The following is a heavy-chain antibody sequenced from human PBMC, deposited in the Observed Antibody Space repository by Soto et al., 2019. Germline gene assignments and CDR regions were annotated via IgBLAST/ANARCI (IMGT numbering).Heavy chain of an antibody. D-gene: IGHD2-8*02. J-gene: IGHJ4*02. CDR1: GFPFSSYS. CDR3: TGEVASGY. CDR2: ISRDGGTK. V-gene: IGHV3-30*03. Sequence: VQLVESGGKLVQPGGSLRLSCAASGFPFSSYSMQWVRQAPGKGLEWVAVISRDGGTKYYADSVKGRFTISRDNSRNTLFLEMNSLRSDDMAVYYCTGEVASGYWGQGTLVTVSS.